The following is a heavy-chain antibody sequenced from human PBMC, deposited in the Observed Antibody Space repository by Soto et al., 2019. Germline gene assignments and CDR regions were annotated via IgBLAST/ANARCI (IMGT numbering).Heavy chain of an antibody. V-gene: IGHV3-7*01. Sequence: GGSLRLSCAASGFTFSSYWMSWVRQAPGKGLEWVANIKQDGSEKYYVDSVKGRFTISRDNAKNSLYLQMNSLRAEDTAVYYCARAQAYDFWSGLYTFDYWGQGTLVTVSS. CDR1: GFTFSSYW. CDR3: ARAQAYDFWSGLYTFDY. D-gene: IGHD3-3*01. J-gene: IGHJ4*02. CDR2: IKQDGSEK.